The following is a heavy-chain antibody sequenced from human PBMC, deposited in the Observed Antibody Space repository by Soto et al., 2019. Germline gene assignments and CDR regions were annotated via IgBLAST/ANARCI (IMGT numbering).Heavy chain of an antibody. D-gene: IGHD4-17*01. J-gene: IGHJ3*02. V-gene: IGHV4-59*08. Sequence: SETLSLTCTVSGGSISSYYWSWIRQPPGKGLEWIGYIYYSGSTNYNPSLKSRVTISVDTSKNQFSLKLSSVTAADTAVYYCARLGDYGDYQKGDAFDIWGQGTMGTVSS. CDR2: IYYSGST. CDR1: GGSISSYY. CDR3: ARLGDYGDYQKGDAFDI.